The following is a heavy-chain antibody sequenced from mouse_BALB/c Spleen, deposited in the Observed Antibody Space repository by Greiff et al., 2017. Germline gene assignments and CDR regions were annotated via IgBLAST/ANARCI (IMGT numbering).Heavy chain of an antibody. CDR2: FDPANGNT. D-gene: IGHD3-3*01. V-gene: IGHV14-3*02. CDR3: ARGLGVPYFDY. J-gene: IGHJ2*01. CDR1: GFNFKDSY. Sequence: EVQLQQSGAELVKPGASVKLSCTASGFNFKDSYMHWVKQRPEQGLEWIGRFDPANGNTKYDQKFQGKATITADTSSSTAYLQLSSLTSEDTAVYYCARGLGVPYFDYWGQGTTLTVSS.